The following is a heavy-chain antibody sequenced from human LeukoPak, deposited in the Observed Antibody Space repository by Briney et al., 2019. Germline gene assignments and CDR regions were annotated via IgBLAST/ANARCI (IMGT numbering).Heavy chain of an antibody. J-gene: IGHJ4*02. CDR2: INPNSGGT. CDR3: ATTDSSSWYLDY. CDR1: GYTFTGYY. V-gene: IGHV1-2*02. Sequence: ASVKVSCKASGYTFTGYYMHWVRQAPGRGLEWMGWINPNSGGTNYAQKFQGRVTMTRDTSISTAYMELSRLRSDDTAVYYCATTDSSSWYLDYWGQGTLVTVSS. D-gene: IGHD6-13*01.